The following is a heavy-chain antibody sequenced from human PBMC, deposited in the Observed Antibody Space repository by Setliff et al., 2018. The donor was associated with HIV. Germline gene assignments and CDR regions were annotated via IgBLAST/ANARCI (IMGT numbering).Heavy chain of an antibody. CDR2: IKQDASEK. V-gene: IGHV3-7*01. CDR3: ARDAAAPAAIEGAFDI. J-gene: IGHJ3*02. CDR1: GFTFSSYE. D-gene: IGHD2-2*02. Sequence: GSLRLSCAASGFTFSSYEMNWVRQAPGKGLEWVANIKQDASEKYFLDSVKGRFTISRDNTKNSLYLQLNSLRAEDTAVYYCARDAAAPAAIEGAFDIWGQGTMVTVSS.